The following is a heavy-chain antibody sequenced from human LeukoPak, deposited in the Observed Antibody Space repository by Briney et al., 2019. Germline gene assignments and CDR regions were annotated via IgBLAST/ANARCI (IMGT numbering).Heavy chain of an antibody. CDR1: GFTFSSYG. J-gene: IGHJ4*02. CDR3: ARAAYDYVWGSYRYTPPVMMDY. Sequence: GGSLRLSCAASGFTFSSYGMHWVRQAPGKGLEWVAVIWYDGSNKYYADSVKGRFTISRDNSKNTLYLQMNSLRAEDTAVYYCARAAYDYVWGSYRYTPPVMMDYWGQGTLVTVSS. V-gene: IGHV3-33*01. D-gene: IGHD3-16*02. CDR2: IWYDGSNK.